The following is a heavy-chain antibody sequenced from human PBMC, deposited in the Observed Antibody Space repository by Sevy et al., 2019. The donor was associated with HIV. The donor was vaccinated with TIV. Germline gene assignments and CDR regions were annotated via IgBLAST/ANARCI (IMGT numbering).Heavy chain of an antibody. J-gene: IGHJ4*02. CDR1: GVSFSDYY. Sequence: SETLSLTCAVSGVSFSDYYWAWIRQPPGKGLEWIGEVSQSGSANYNPSLRSRVIMSLDTSNNHCSLKLTSVTVADTAVYYCARGPLFSPEYCSGGTCPTIDYWSQGTLVTVSS. CDR2: VSQSGSA. D-gene: IGHD2-15*01. CDR3: ARGPLFSPEYCSGGTCPTIDY. V-gene: IGHV4-34*01.